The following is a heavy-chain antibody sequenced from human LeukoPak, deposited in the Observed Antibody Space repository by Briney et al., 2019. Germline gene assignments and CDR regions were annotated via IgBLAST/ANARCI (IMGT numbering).Heavy chain of an antibody. CDR3: AKEPPSGWSLGY. CDR1: GYTFSTYY. J-gene: IGHJ4*02. CDR2: INPDSGGT. V-gene: IGHV1-2*02. Sequence: ASVKVSCKASGYTFSTYYMHWVRQAPGQGLEWMGWINPDSGGTNYAQKFQGRVTMTRDTSITTAYMDLSTLISDDTAVYYCAKEPPSGWSLGYWGQGTLVTVSS. D-gene: IGHD6-19*01.